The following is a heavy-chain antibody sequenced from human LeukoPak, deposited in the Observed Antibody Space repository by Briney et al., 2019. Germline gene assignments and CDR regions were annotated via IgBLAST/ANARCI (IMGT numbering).Heavy chain of an antibody. CDR2: FDRESLST. CDR3: ATDSHDLLTHAFDL. CDR1: GYTLTELS. Sequence: GASVKVSCHLSGYTLTELSIHWVRQAPGKGLEWMGGFDRESLSTVYAQNFQGRVTMTEDTSTDTAYMEMSSLRSEDTAVYFCATDSHDLLTHAFDLWGQGTMVTVSS. D-gene: IGHD3-9*01. J-gene: IGHJ3*01. V-gene: IGHV1-24*01.